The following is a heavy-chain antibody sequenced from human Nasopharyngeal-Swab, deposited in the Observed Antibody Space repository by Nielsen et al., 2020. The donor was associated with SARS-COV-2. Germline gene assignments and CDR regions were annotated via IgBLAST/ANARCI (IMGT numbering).Heavy chain of an antibody. V-gene: IGHV1-18*04. D-gene: IGHD6-19*01. J-gene: IGHJ3*02. Sequence: ASVKVSCKASGYTFTSYGISWVRQAPGQGLEWMGWISAYNGNTNYAQKLQGRVTMTTDTSTSTAYMELRSPRSDDTAVYYCAKGIAVANAFDIWGQGTMVTVSS. CDR3: AKGIAVANAFDI. CDR1: GYTFTSYG. CDR2: ISAYNGNT.